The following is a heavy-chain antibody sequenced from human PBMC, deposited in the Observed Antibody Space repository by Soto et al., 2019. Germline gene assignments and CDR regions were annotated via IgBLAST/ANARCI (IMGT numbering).Heavy chain of an antibody. V-gene: IGHV3-30*03. J-gene: IGHJ4*02. D-gene: IGHD2-15*01. CDR2: ISYDGTYK. Sequence: QVQLVESGGGVVQPGRSLRLSCAASGFTFSNYGMHWVRHAPGTGLEWVAVISYDGTYKYYADYVKGRFTISRDNSKNTLYMQMNSPRAEDTAVYYCARRPETNAAANPGCLDYRGQGTLVTVSS. CDR1: GFTFSNYG. CDR3: ARRPETNAAANPGCLDY.